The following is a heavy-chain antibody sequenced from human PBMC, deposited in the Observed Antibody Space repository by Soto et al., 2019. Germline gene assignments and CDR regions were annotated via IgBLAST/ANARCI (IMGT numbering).Heavy chain of an antibody. Sequence: QVQLVESGGGVVQPGRSLRLSCAASGFTFSSYAMHWVRQAPGKGLEWVAVISYDGSNKYYADSVKGRFTISRDNSKNTVYLQMNSVRSEDTSVYYCARHLWRDEDNWWYFVLWGRGTLVTVS. CDR3: ARHLWRDEDNWWYFVL. J-gene: IGHJ2*01. CDR1: GFTFSSYA. V-gene: IGHV3-30-3*01. D-gene: IGHD2-21*01. CDR2: ISYDGSNK.